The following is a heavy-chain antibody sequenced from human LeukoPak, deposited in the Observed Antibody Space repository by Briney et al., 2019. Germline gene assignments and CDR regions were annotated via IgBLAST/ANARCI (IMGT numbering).Heavy chain of an antibody. CDR1: GFTFSSYA. J-gene: IGHJ4*02. CDR3: VRDKLTGASRLDY. CDR2: ISGSGGST. D-gene: IGHD7-27*01. V-gene: IGHV3-23*01. Sequence: GGSLRLSCAASGFTFSSYAMSWVRQAPGKGLEWVSAISGSGGSTYYADSVKGQFTISRDNSKNTLYLQMNSLRAEDTAVYYCVRDKLTGASRLDYWGQGTLLTVSS.